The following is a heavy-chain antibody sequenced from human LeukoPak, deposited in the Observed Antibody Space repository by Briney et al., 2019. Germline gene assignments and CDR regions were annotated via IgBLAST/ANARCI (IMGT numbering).Heavy chain of an antibody. J-gene: IGHJ4*02. Sequence: GGSLRLSCAASGFTFSSYWMHWVRQAPGKGLVWVSRIDSDGSSTSYADSVKGRFTISRDNAKDTLYLQMNSLSAEDTAVYYCAKDLGIAAAGADYWGQGTLVTVSS. CDR3: AKDLGIAAAGADY. D-gene: IGHD6-13*01. CDR2: IDSDGSST. V-gene: IGHV3-74*01. CDR1: GFTFSSYW.